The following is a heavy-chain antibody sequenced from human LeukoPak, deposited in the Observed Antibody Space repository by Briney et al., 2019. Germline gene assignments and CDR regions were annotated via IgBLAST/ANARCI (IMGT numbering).Heavy chain of an antibody. Sequence: PGGSLRLSCAASGFTFSSYSMNWVRQAPGKGLEWVSSISSSSSYIYYADSVKGRFTISRDNAKNSLYLQMNSLGAEDTAVYYCARAISSGWTQVDYWGQGTLVTVSS. CDR3: ARAISSGWTQVDY. CDR1: GFTFSSYS. J-gene: IGHJ4*02. CDR2: ISSSSSYI. D-gene: IGHD6-19*01. V-gene: IGHV3-21*01.